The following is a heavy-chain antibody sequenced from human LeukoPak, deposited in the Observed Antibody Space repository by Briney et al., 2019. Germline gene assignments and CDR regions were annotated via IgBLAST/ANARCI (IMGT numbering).Heavy chain of an antibody. D-gene: IGHD6-13*01. Sequence: GGSLRLSCAASGFTVSSNYMSWVRQAPGKGLEWVSVIYSGGSTYYADSVKGRFTISRDNSKNTLYLQMNSLRAEDTAAYYCAREDSSLGGNYFDYWGQGTLVTVSS. CDR3: AREDSSLGGNYFDY. CDR1: GFTVSSNY. V-gene: IGHV3-53*01. CDR2: IYSGGST. J-gene: IGHJ4*02.